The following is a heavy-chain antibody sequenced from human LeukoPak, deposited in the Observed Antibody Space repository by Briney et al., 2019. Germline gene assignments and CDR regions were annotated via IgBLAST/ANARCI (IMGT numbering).Heavy chain of an antibody. J-gene: IGHJ4*02. CDR3: ARGSGFSPSHPSY. V-gene: IGHV1-8*02. D-gene: IGHD3-10*01. CDR2: MNPNSGDT. CDR1: GYTFTSYD. Sequence: ASVKVSYKASGYTFTSYDINWVRQATGQGLEWMGWMNPNSGDTDFAQKFQGRVSMTTNTSISTAYMELSSLGSEDTAIYYCARGSGFSPSHPSYWGQGTLVTVSS.